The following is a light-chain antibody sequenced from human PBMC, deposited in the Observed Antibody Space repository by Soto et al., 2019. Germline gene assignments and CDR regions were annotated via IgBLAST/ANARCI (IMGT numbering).Light chain of an antibody. J-gene: IGLJ1*01. CDR3: CSGSRSSGTLYV. CDR1: SIEIVAYNY. Sequence: QSALTQPASVSGSPGQSITISCTGTSIEIVAYNYVYWYQQHPGQAPKLMISDVSTRPSGISDRFSGSKSGNTASLTISGLQAEDEADYSGCSGSRSSGTLYVFATGTKVTVL. V-gene: IGLV2-14*03. CDR2: DVS.